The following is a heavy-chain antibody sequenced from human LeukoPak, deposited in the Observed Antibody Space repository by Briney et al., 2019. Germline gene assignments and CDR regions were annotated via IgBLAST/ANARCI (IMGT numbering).Heavy chain of an antibody. CDR1: GFTFSIYS. J-gene: IGHJ4*02. CDR3: AKRGVVIRVILVGFHKEAYYFDS. Sequence: GGSLRLSCAASGFTFSIYSMNWVRQAPGKGLEWVSSIDRNSYIYYADSVKGRFTISRDNPKNTLYQQMNSLRAEDTAVYFCAKRGVVIRVILVGFHKEAYYFDSWGQGALVTVSS. D-gene: IGHD3-22*01. V-gene: IGHV3-21*04. CDR2: IDRNSYI.